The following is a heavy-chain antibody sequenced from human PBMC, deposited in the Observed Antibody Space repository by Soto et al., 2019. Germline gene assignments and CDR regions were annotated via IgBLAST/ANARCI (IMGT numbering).Heavy chain of an antibody. Sequence: PSETLSLTCTVSGGSISSSSYYWGWIRQPPGKGLEWIASFYYSGTTYYNPSLKSRVTISVDTSKNQFSLKLTSVTAADTSMYYCVRHPILGYCSGFSCFPSDHWGQGSLVTVSS. CDR3: VRHPILGYCSGFSCFPSDH. V-gene: IGHV4-39*01. CDR2: FYYSGTT. CDR1: GGSISSSSYY. D-gene: IGHD2-15*01. J-gene: IGHJ5*02.